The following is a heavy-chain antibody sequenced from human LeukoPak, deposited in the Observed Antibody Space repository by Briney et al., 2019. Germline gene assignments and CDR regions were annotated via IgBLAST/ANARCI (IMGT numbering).Heavy chain of an antibody. Sequence: ASVKVSCKASGYTFTSYGISWVRQAPGQGLEWMGWISAYNGNTNYAQKLQGRVTMTTDTSTSTAYMELRSLRSDDTAVYCCARDMDTAMVTGFDYWGQGTLVTVSS. V-gene: IGHV1-18*01. J-gene: IGHJ4*02. D-gene: IGHD5-18*01. CDR3: ARDMDTAMVTGFDY. CDR2: ISAYNGNT. CDR1: GYTFTSYG.